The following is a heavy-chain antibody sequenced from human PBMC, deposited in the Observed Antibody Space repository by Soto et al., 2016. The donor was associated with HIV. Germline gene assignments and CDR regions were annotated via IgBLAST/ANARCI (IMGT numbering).Heavy chain of an antibody. J-gene: IGHJ5*02. D-gene: IGHD3-10*01. CDR1: GFTFSSYA. Sequence: EVQLLESGGGLVQPGGSLRLSCAASGFTFSSYAMSWVRQAPGKGLEWVSAISGSGGSTYYADSVKGRFTISRDNSKNTLYLQMNSLRAEDTAVYYCAKDLGTYYYGSGASCGRPWGQGTLVTVSS. CDR3: AKDLGTYYYGSGASCGRP. CDR2: ISGSGGST. V-gene: IGHV3-23*01.